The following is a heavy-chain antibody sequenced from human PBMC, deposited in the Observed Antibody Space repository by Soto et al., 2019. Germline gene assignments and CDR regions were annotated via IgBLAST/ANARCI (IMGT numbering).Heavy chain of an antibody. D-gene: IGHD3-22*01. V-gene: IGHV1-69*01. CDR1: GGSFSSSG. Sequence: QVQLVQSGAEVKKPGSSVKVSCKASGGSFSSSGISWVRQAPGQGREWVGGILPIFVTSHYAQKFQGRVTITADESTNTAYMELSSLTSEDTAVYYCARSLDYHDYAGYSTVGVYFDYWGLGTLVTVSS. CDR3: ARSLDYHDYAGYSTVGVYFDY. J-gene: IGHJ4*02. CDR2: ILPIFVTS.